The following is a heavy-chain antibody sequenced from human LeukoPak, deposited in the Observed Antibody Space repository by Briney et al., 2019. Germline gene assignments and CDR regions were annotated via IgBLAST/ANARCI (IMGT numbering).Heavy chain of an antibody. Sequence: GGSLRLSCAASGFTVSSNYMSWVRQAPGKGLEWVANIKQDGSERNYVDSVKGRSTISRDNAKNPLFLQMNSLRVEDTAVYYCARGGTRGYSPVDYWGQGILVTVSS. CDR3: ARGGTRGYSPVDY. V-gene: IGHV3-7*03. CDR2: IKQDGSER. J-gene: IGHJ4*02. CDR1: GFTVSSNY. D-gene: IGHD5-18*01.